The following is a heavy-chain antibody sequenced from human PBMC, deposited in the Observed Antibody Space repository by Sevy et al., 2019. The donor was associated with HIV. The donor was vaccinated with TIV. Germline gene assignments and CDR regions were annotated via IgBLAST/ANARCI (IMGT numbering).Heavy chain of an antibody. J-gene: IGHJ4*02. Sequence: GGSLRLSCAASGFSFSTYWMHWVRQAPGKGLEWVATIKQDESEKYYVDSVKGRFAISRDNGKNSVSLQMNGLRAEDTALYYCAREVGGYNWRPYYFDSWGQGTLVTVSS. D-gene: IGHD5-12*01. V-gene: IGHV3-7*01. CDR3: AREVGGYNWRPYYFDS. CDR1: GFSFSTYW. CDR2: IKQDESEK.